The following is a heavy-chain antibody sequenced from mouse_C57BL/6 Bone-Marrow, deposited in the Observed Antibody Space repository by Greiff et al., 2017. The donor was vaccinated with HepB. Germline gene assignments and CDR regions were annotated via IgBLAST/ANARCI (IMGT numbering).Heavy chain of an antibody. Sequence: EVQLQQSGAELVRPGASVKLSCTASGFNIKDDYMHWVKQRPEQGLEWIGWIDPENGDTEYASKFQGKATITADQSANTAYLQLSSLTSEDTAVYYCIPTSWFAYWGQGTLVTVSA. CDR1: GFNIKDDY. CDR2: IDPENGDT. CDR3: IPTSWFAY. J-gene: IGHJ3*01. V-gene: IGHV14-4*01.